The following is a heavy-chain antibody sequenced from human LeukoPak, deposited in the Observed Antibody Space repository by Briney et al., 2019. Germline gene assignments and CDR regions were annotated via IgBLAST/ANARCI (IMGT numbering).Heavy chain of an antibody. CDR2: MNPNSGNT. CDR1: GYTFTSYD. Sequence: ASVKVSCKASGYTFTSYDINWVRQATGQGLEWMGWMNPNSGNTGYAQKFQGRVTITRNTSISTAYMELSSLRSEDTAVYYCAREAQLAARPGKFGYWGQGTLVTVSS. J-gene: IGHJ4*02. V-gene: IGHV1-8*03. D-gene: IGHD6-6*01. CDR3: AREAQLAARPGKFGY.